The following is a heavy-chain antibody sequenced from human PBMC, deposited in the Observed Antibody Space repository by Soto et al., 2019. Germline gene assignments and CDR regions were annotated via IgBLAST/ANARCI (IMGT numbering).Heavy chain of an antibody. V-gene: IGHV1-69*13. Sequence: SVKVSCKASGGTFSSYAISWVRQAPGQGLEWMGGTIPIFGTANYAQKFQGRVTITADESTSTAYMELSSLRSEDTAVYYCARTLITIFGVVSAGYYFDYWGQGTLVTVSS. CDR2: TIPIFGTA. J-gene: IGHJ4*02. D-gene: IGHD3-3*01. CDR1: GGTFSSYA. CDR3: ARTLITIFGVVSAGYYFDY.